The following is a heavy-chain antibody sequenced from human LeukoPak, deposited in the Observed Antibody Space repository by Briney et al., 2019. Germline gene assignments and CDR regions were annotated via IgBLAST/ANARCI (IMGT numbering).Heavy chain of an antibody. D-gene: IGHD3-22*01. Sequence: GGSLRLSCAASGFTFNTYTMNWVRQSPGKGLEWVSSISGSSTYIFYADSVKGRFTISRDTAKHTLYLQMNTLRAEATAVYYCVSYYYDSSGCYWGQGTLVTVSS. V-gene: IGHV3-21*01. CDR2: ISGSSTYI. CDR1: GFTFNTYT. CDR3: VSYYYDSSGCY. J-gene: IGHJ4*02.